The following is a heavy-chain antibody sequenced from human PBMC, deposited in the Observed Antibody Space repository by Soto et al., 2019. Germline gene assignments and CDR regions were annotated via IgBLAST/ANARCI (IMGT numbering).Heavy chain of an antibody. J-gene: IGHJ5*02. D-gene: IGHD3-9*01. V-gene: IGHV3-74*01. CDR1: GFTFSSYW. CDR2: INSDGSST. Sequence: GGSLRLSCAASGFTFSSYWMSWVRQAKGKGLVWVSRINSDGSSTSYADSVKGRFTISRYNAKNTLYLQMNSLRAEDTAVYYCAREADILNWFDPWGQGTLVTVSS. CDR3: AREADILNWFDP.